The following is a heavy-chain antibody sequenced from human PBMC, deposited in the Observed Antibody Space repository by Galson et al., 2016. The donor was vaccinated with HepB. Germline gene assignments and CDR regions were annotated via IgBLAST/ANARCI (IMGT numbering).Heavy chain of an antibody. CDR3: TRDRGNTALLRWDY. D-gene: IGHD5-18*01. Sequence: SLRLSCATSGFNFGDHAMSWFRQAPGKGLEWVGVISSEAYGGTPDYAASVKGRFIISRDDSKSVAYLQMDSLKIEDTAVYYCTRDRGNTALLRWDYWGQGTLVTVSS. CDR1: GFNFGDHA. J-gene: IGHJ4*02. CDR2: ISSEAYGGTP. V-gene: IGHV3-49*03.